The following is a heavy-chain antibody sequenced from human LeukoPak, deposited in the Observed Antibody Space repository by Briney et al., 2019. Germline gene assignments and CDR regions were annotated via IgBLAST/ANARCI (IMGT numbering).Heavy chain of an antibody. CDR1: GYTFTSYY. Sequence: ASVKVSCKASGYTFTSYYMHWVRQAPGQGLEWMGIINPSGGSTSYAQKFQGRVTMTRDTSTSTVYMELSSLRSEDTAVYYCARDGPRPEQWLTPLYYFDYWGQGTLVTVSS. D-gene: IGHD6-19*01. CDR2: INPSGGST. V-gene: IGHV1-46*01. CDR3: ARDGPRPEQWLTPLYYFDY. J-gene: IGHJ4*02.